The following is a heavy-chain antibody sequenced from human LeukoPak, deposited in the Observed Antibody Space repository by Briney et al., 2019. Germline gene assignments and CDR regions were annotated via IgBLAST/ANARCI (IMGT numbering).Heavy chain of an antibody. V-gene: IGHV4-34*01. CDR1: GGSFSGYY. CDR2: INHSGST. Sequence: SETLSLTCAVYGGSFSGYYWSWIRQPPGKGLEWIGEINHSGSTNYNPSLKSRVTISVDTSKNQFSLKLSSVTAADTAVYYCARGGSYYDILTGYYPPKNWFDPCGQGTLVTVSS. CDR3: ARGGSYYDILTGYYPPKNWFDP. J-gene: IGHJ5*02. D-gene: IGHD3-9*01.